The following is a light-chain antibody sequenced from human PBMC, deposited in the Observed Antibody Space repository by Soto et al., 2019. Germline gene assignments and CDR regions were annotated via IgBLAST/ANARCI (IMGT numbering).Light chain of an antibody. Sequence: EVVLTQSPVTLSLSPVERATLSCRASQSFRGLLAWYQQKPGQAPRLLIYDAYNRATGIPPRFSGSGSGTDFTLTINRLEPEDFAVYYCEQYDKSITFGGGTKVDIK. CDR3: EQYDKSIT. J-gene: IGKJ4*01. CDR2: DAY. V-gene: IGKV3-11*01. CDR1: QSFRGL.